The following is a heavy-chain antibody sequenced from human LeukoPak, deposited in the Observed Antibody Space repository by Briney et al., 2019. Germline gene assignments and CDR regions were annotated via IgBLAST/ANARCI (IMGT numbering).Heavy chain of an antibody. Sequence: SETLSLTCTVSNDSISPLYWGWIPQPPGKGLEFIGYVFYSGTTNFNPSLKSRVTLSVDTSENQFSLRLNSVTAADTAVYYCARGGSAAKYYFDSWGQGTLVTVSS. CDR2: VFYSGTT. CDR3: ARGGSAAKYYFDS. D-gene: IGHD6-13*01. J-gene: IGHJ4*02. V-gene: IGHV4-59*11. CDR1: NDSISPLY.